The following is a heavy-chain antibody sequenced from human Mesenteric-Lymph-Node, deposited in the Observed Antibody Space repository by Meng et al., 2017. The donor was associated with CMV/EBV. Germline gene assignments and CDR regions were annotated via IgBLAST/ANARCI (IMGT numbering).Heavy chain of an antibody. D-gene: IGHD3-16*01. V-gene: IGHV1-18*01. J-gene: IGHJ4*02. CDR2: ISPSTGKT. Sequence: ASVKVSCKAFDYAFVNYGISWVRQAPGQGLEWIGWISPSTGKTHYAQSFEDRVTLTRDTSTGTGYMELRGLTFADTATYYCARDHNWGPDYWGQGTLVTVSS. CDR3: ARDHNWGPDY. CDR1: DYAFVNYG.